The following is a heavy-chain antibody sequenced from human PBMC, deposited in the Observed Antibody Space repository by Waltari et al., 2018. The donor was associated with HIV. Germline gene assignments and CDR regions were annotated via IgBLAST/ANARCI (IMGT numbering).Heavy chain of an antibody. CDR3: ARGPIVATTTYYYYYGMDV. CDR2: MNPNRGNT. D-gene: IGHD5-12*01. CDR1: GYTFTSYD. V-gene: IGHV1-8*01. Sequence: QVQLVQSGAEVKKPGASVKVSCKASGYTFTSYDINWVRQATGQGLEWMGWMNPNRGNTGYAQKFQGRVTMTRNTSISTAYMELSSLRSEDTAVYYCARGPIVATTTYYYYYGMDVWGQGTTVTVSS. J-gene: IGHJ6*02.